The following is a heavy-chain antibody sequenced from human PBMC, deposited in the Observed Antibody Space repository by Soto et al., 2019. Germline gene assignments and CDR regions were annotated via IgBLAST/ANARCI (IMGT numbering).Heavy chain of an antibody. V-gene: IGHV3-48*03. CDR1: GFTFSSYE. CDR2: ISSSGSTI. Sequence: PGGSLRLSCAASGFTFSSYEMNWVRQAPGKGLEWVSYISSSGSTIYYADSVKGRFTISRDNAKNSLYLQMNSLRAEDTAVYYCASSPADYGDRYYYGMDVWGQGTTVTVSS. J-gene: IGHJ6*02. D-gene: IGHD4-17*01. CDR3: ASSPADYGDRYYYGMDV.